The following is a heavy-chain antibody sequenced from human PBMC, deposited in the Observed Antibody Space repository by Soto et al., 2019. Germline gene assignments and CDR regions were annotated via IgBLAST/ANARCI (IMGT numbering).Heavy chain of an antibody. V-gene: IGHV3-48*01. J-gene: IGHJ4*02. CDR1: GFIFSSYS. Sequence: DVQLVESGGDLVQPGGSLRRSCAASGFIFSSYSMNWVRQAPGKGLEWLSDIDSRSSPTYYSASVKGRFTISRDNAQNSLYLKMNSRRAEDTAVYYCVRDADKVPTGQYMVHGDYWGQGTLVTVSS. CDR2: IDSRSSPT. CDR3: VRDADKVPTGQYMVHGDY. D-gene: IGHD5-12*01.